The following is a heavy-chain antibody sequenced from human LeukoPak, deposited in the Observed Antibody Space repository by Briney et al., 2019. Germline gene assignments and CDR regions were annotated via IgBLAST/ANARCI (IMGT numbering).Heavy chain of an antibody. D-gene: IGHD2-21*02. V-gene: IGHV3-23*01. J-gene: IGHJ3*02. CDR3: AKEASYCGGDCYSTNDAFDI. Sequence: PGGSLRLSCAASGFTFSSYAMSWVRQAPGKGLEWVSAISGSGGSTYYADSVKGRFTISRDNSKNTLYLQMNSLRAEDTAVYYCAKEASYCGGDCYSTNDAFDIWGQGTMVTVSS. CDR2: ISGSGGST. CDR1: GFTFSSYA.